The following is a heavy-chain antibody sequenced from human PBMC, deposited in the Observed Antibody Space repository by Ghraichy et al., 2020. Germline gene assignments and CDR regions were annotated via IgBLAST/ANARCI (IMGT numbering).Heavy chain of an antibody. CDR1: GGTFSSYA. J-gene: IGHJ6*02. V-gene: IGHV1-69*04. Sequence: SVKVSCKASGGTFSSYAISWVRQAPGQGLEWMGRIIPILGIANYAQKFQGRVTITADKSTSTAYMELSSLRSEDTAVYYCASSITPDSGRGFYYYGMDVWGQGTTVTVSS. D-gene: IGHD5-12*01. CDR2: IIPILGIA. CDR3: ASSITPDSGRGFYYYGMDV.